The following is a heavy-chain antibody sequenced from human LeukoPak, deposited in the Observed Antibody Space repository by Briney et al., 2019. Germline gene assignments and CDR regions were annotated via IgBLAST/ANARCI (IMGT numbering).Heavy chain of an antibody. CDR3: ARAGSGSYRGGNWFDP. CDR2: IIPIFGTA. J-gene: IGHJ5*02. CDR1: GGTFSSYA. Sequence: ASAKVSCKASGGTFSSYAISWVRQAPGQGLEWMGGIIPIFGTANYAQKFQGRVTVTTDEFTSTAYMELSSLRSEDTAVYYCARAGSGSYRGGNWFDPWGQGTLVTVSS. V-gene: IGHV1-69*05. D-gene: IGHD3-10*01.